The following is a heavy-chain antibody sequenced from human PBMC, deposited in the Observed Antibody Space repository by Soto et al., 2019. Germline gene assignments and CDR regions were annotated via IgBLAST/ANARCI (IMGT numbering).Heavy chain of an antibody. V-gene: IGHV1-18*01. CDR2: ISAYNGNT. D-gene: IGHD3-22*01. CDR1: GYTFTSYG. J-gene: IGHJ5*02. Sequence: GASVKVSCKASGYTFTSYGISWVLQAPGQGLEWMGWISAYNGNTNYAQKLQGRVTMTTDTSTSTAYMELRSLRSDDTAVYYCARAPSYYYDSMSDLSWWFDPWGQGTLVTVSS. CDR3: ARAPSYYYDSMSDLSWWFDP.